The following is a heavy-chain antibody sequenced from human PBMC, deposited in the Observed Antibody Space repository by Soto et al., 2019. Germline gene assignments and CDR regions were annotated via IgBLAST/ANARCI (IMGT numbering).Heavy chain of an antibody. CDR3: ADSKNRGESFDY. Sequence: SETLSLTCTVSGVSIRSYFWSWIRQPPGKGLEWIGYTYYTADTKYSPSLESRATISADPSKKQFSLSLSPVSAADTALYFCADSKNRGESFDYGGQGALVTSPQ. D-gene: IGHD3-10*01. J-gene: IGHJ4*02. CDR1: GVSIRSYF. CDR2: TYYTADT. V-gene: IGHV4-59*01.